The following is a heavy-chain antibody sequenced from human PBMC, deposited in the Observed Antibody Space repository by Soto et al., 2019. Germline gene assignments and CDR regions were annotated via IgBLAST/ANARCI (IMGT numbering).Heavy chain of an antibody. CDR2: IYWNGDK. CDR1: GFSLSTSGVG. J-gene: IGHJ4*02. D-gene: IGHD5-12*01. CDR3: AHSRRDGYNYYHRTFDY. V-gene: IGHV2-5*01. Sequence: GSGPTLVNPTQTLTLTCTFSGFSLSTSGVGVGWIRQPPGKALEWLALIYWNGDKRYSPSLKSRLTITKDTSKNQVVLTMTNMDPVDTATYYCAHSRRDGYNYYHRTFDYWGQGTLVTVSS.